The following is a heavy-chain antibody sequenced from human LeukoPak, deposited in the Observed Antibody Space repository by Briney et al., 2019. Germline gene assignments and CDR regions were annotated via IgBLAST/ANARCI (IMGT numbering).Heavy chain of an antibody. J-gene: IGHJ3*02. CDR1: GFTFSSYG. CDR3: SAAMSAFDI. Sequence: PGGSLRLSCAASGFTFSSYGMHWVRQAPGKGLEWVTVIWSDGSNKYYADSVKGRFTISRDNSKNTLYLQMNSLRAEDTAVYYCSAAMSAFDIWGQGTMVTVSS. CDR2: IWSDGSNK. V-gene: IGHV3-30*02. D-gene: IGHD2-2*01.